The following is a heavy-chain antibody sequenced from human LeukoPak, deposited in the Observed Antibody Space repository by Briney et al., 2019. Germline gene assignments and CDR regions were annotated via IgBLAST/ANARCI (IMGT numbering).Heavy chain of an antibody. CDR2: IDPSDSYT. Sequence: ECLRISCKGSGYTFTSYWITWVRQMPGQGLEWMGWIDPSDSYTNYSPAFQGHVTISADKSTSTAYLQWSSLKASYTAMYYCARMYYFDSSCYFPWGQGTLVTVPS. D-gene: IGHD3-22*01. V-gene: IGHV5-10-1*01. J-gene: IGHJ5*02. CDR3: ARMYYFDSSCYFP. CDR1: GYTFTSYW.